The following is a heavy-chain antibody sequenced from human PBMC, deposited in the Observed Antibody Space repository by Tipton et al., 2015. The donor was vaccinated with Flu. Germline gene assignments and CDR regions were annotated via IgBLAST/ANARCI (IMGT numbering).Heavy chain of an antibody. J-gene: IGHJ2*01. V-gene: IGHV4-59*01. CDR1: GGSISSYY. D-gene: IGHD6-13*01. Sequence: TLSLTCTVSGGSISSYYWSWIRQPPGKGLEWIGYIYYSGSTNYNPSLKSRVTIAVDTSKNQFSLKLGSVTSADTAVYYCASVSSSSSRSQDWYFDLWGRGTLVTVSS. CDR3: ASVSSSSSRSQDWYFDL. CDR2: IYYSGST.